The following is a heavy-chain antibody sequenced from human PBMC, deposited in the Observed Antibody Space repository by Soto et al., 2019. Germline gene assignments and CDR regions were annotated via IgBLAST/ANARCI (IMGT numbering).Heavy chain of an antibody. J-gene: IGHJ4*02. Sequence: QVQLVESGGGLVKPGGSLRLSCAASGFSFSDNYMSWIRQAPGKGLEWVSFISSSGTTIYYADSVKGRFTISRDNAKNSLYVQMNSLRAEDTAVYFCARSRAVAGYDYWGQGTLVTVSS. CDR2: ISSSGTTI. V-gene: IGHV3-11*01. D-gene: IGHD6-19*01. CDR3: ARSRAVAGYDY. CDR1: GFSFSDNY.